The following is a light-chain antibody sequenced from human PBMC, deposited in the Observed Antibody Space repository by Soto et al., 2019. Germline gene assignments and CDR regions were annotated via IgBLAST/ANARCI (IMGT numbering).Light chain of an antibody. Sequence: AIRMTQSPSSFSASTGDRVTITCRASQGISSYLAWYQQKPGKAPKLLIYAASTLQSGVPSRFSGSGSGTDFTLTISCLQSEDFATYYCQQYYSYPLGFGQGTKVELK. J-gene: IGKJ1*01. V-gene: IGKV1-8*01. CDR1: QGISSY. CDR3: QQYYSYPLG. CDR2: AAS.